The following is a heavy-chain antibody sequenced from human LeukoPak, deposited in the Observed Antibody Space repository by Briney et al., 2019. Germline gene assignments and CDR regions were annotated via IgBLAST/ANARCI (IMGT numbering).Heavy chain of an antibody. CDR3: ARDATPDSSGYYYDPSWYFDL. J-gene: IGHJ2*01. CDR2: INPNSGGT. Sequence: GASVKVCCKASGYTFTGYYVHWVRQAPGQGLEWMGWINPNSGGTNYAQKFQGRVTMTRDTSISTAYMELSRLRSDDTAVYYCARDATPDSSGYYYDPSWYFDLWGRGTLVTVSS. V-gene: IGHV1-2*02. CDR1: GYTFTGYY. D-gene: IGHD3-22*01.